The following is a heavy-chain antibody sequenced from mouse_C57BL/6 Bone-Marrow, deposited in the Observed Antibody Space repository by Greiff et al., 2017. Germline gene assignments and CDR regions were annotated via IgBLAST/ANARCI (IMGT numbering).Heavy chain of an antibody. D-gene: IGHD1-1*01. J-gene: IGHJ3*01. V-gene: IGHV5-4*03. CDR2: ISDGGSYT. CDR1: GFTFSSYA. CDR3: ARLLRAY. Sequence: EVKLVESGGGLVKPGGSLKLSCAASGFTFSSYAMSWVRPTPETRLEWVATISDGGSYTYYPDNVKGRFTISRDNAKNNLYLQMSHLKSEDTAMYYCARLLRAYWGQGTLVTVSA.